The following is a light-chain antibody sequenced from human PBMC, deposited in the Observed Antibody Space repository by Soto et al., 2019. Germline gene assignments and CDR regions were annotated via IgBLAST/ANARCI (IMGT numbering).Light chain of an antibody. CDR2: EVS. V-gene: IGLV2-8*01. Sequence: QSALTQPPSASWSPGQSVTISCTGTSSDVGAYNYVSWYQQHPGKAPKLIIYEVSQRPSGVPDRFSGSKSGNTASLTVSGLLAEDEADYYCSSYAGSNIVLFGGGTKLTVL. CDR1: SSDVGAYNY. CDR3: SSYAGSNIVL. J-gene: IGLJ2*01.